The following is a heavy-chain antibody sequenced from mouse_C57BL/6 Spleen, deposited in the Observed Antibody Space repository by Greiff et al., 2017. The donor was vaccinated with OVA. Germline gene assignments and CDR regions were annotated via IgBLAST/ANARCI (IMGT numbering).Heavy chain of an antibody. Sequence: EVNLVESGGDLVKPGGSLKLSCAASGFTFSSYGMSWVRQTPDKRLEWVATISSGGSYTYYPDSVKGRFTISRDNAKNTLYLQMSSLKSEDTAMYYCARRDDYDGFAYWGQGTLVTVSA. V-gene: IGHV5-6*02. CDR1: GFTFSSYG. CDR3: ARRDDYDGFAY. D-gene: IGHD2-4*01. J-gene: IGHJ3*01. CDR2: ISSGGSYT.